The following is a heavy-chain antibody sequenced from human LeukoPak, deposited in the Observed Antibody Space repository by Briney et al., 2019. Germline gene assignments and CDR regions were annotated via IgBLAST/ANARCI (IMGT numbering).Heavy chain of an antibody. J-gene: IGHJ3*02. Sequence: SQSLSLTCTVPGGSISSYYWSWIRQPPGKGLEWIGYIYYSGRTNYNPSLKSRVTISVDTSKNQFSLTLRSFPASDPPLYSSARGLQWELPRAFDIWAQGTMVTVSS. D-gene: IGHD1-26*01. CDR3: ARGLQWELPRAFDI. V-gene: IGHV4-59*12. CDR2: IYYSGRT. CDR1: GGSISSYY.